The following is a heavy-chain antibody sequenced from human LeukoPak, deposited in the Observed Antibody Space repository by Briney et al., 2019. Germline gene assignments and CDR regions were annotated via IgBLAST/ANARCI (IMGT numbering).Heavy chain of an antibody. CDR1: GFTFSSYW. CDR3: ARVPYYYGSGSYYPYFDY. D-gene: IGHD3-10*01. V-gene: IGHV3-74*01. J-gene: IGHJ4*02. Sequence: GRSRRLSCAPSGFTFSSYWMHWVRQAPGNELVWVSRINSDVSSTSYADSVKGRFTITRDNAKNTLYLQLPSLRAEYTAVYYCARVPYYYGSGSYYPYFDYWGQGTLVTVSS. CDR2: INSDVSST.